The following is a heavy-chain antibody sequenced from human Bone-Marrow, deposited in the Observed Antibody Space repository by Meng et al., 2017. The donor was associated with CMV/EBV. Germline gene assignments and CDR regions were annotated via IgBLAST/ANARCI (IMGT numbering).Heavy chain of an antibody. CDR3: ARESIAAAGHFDY. D-gene: IGHD6-13*01. Sequence: ASGFTFSSYAMSWVRQAPGKGLEWVSAISGSGGSTYYADSVKGRFTISRDNSKNTLYLQMNSLRAEDTAVYYCARESIAAAGHFDYWGQGTLVTVSS. J-gene: IGHJ4*02. CDR2: ISGSGGST. CDR1: GFTFSSYA. V-gene: IGHV3-23*01.